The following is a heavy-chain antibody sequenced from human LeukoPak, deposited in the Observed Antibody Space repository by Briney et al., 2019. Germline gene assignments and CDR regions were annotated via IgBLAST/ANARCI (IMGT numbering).Heavy chain of an antibody. D-gene: IGHD5-18*01. J-gene: IGHJ6*03. CDR1: GGSISSYY. V-gene: IGHV4-59*01. Sequence: PSETLSLTCTVSGGSISSYYWSWIRQPPGKGLEWIGYIYYSGSTNYNPPLKSRVTISVDTSKNQFSLKLSSVTAADTAVYYCARGGDTAMVLYYMDVWGKGTTVTVSS. CDR3: ARGGDTAMVLYYMDV. CDR2: IYYSGST.